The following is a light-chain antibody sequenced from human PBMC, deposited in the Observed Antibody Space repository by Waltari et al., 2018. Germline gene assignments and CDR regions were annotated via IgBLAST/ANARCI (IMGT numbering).Light chain of an antibody. J-gene: IGLJ2*01. CDR1: SSDVGGYDS. V-gene: IGLV2-14*03. CDR3: SSYTTSITLV. Sequence: QSALTQPASVSGSPGQSITISCAGTSSDVGGYDSVSWFQQHPAKAPKLMISDISNLPSGVSMRFSGSKSGNTASLTISGLQAEDEANYYCSSYTTSITLVFGGGTKRTVL. CDR2: DIS.